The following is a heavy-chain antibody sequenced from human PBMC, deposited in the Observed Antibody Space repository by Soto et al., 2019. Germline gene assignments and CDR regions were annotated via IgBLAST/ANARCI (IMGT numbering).Heavy chain of an antibody. D-gene: IGHD2-8*02. CDR3: AHRHIEDVLATTIGWFAP. CDR2: MYWDGDK. J-gene: IGHJ5*02. CDR1: GFSLSTGGVG. Sequence: QITLKESGPTLVKPTETLTLTCDFSGFSLSTGGVGVGWIRQSPGKALEWLALMYWDGDKRYSASLKRRLTITHDTSKSQVILRMTNMDPVDTGTYSCAHRHIEDVLATTIGWFAPWGQGTLVTVSS. V-gene: IGHV2-5*02.